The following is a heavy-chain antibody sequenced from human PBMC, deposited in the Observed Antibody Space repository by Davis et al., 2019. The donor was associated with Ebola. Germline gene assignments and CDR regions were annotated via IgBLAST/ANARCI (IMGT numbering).Heavy chain of an antibody. D-gene: IGHD1-26*01. CDR1: GYTFTDYY. V-gene: IGHV1-2*04. Sequence: ASVKVSCKASGYTFTDYYIHWVRQAPGQGLEWMGWINPNSGDTNYAQNFQGWVTMTRDTSITTAYMELSRLTSDDTAVYYCARSEGYSDAFDIWGQGTMVTVSS. CDR2: INPNSGDT. CDR3: ARSEGYSDAFDI. J-gene: IGHJ3*02.